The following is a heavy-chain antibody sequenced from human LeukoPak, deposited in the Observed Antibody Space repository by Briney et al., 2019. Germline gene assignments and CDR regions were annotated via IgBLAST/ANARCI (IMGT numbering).Heavy chain of an antibody. CDR1: GGSISSSSYY. J-gene: IGHJ3*02. V-gene: IGHV4-39*01. Sequence: SETLSLTCTVSGGSISSSSYYWAWIRQPPGKGLEWIGSIYYSGSTYYNPSLKSRVTISVDTSKNQFSLKLSSVTAADTAVYYCARRDAVTTDAFDIWGQGTMFTGSS. CDR2: IYYSGST. CDR3: ARRDAVTTDAFDI. D-gene: IGHD4-17*01.